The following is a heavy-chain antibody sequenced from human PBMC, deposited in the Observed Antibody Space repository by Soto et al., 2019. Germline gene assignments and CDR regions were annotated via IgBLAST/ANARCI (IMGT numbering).Heavy chain of an antibody. CDR3: ARRARMVATATASCSPFDY. D-gene: IGHD2-21*02. J-gene: IGHJ4*02. V-gene: IGHV4-34*01. CDR1: GGSFSGYY. CDR2: INHSGST. Sequence: SETLSLTCAVYGGSFSGYYWSWIRQPPGKGLEWIGEINHSGSTNYNPSLKSRVTISVDTSKNQFSLKLSSVTAADTAVYYCARRARMVATATASCSPFDYWGQGTLVTVSS.